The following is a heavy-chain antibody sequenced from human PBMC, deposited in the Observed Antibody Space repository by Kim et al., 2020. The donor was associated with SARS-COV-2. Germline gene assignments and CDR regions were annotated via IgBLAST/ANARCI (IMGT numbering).Heavy chain of an antibody. V-gene: IGHV4-4*02. D-gene: IGHD2-2*01. J-gene: IGHJ6*02. CDR3: ARAPDLYCSSTSCYEGGAYYYYYYGMDV. CDR1: GGSISSSNW. Sequence: SETLSLTCAVSGGSISSSNWWSWVRQPPGKGLEWIGEIYHSGSTNYNPSLKSRVTISVDKSKNQFSLKLSSVTAADTAVYYCARAPDLYCSSTSCYEGGAYYYYYYGMDVWGQGTTVTVSS. CDR2: IYHSGST.